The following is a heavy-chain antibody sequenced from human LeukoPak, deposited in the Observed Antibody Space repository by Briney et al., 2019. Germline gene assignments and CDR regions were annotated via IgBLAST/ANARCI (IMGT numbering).Heavy chain of an antibody. Sequence: SETLSPTCTVARGSISSGNYYWRWIRQHPVKGLEWIGYIYFSGSTYYNPSLKSRVTISVDTSMNQFSLKLSSVTAADTAVYYCARDSTVTAGIDCWGQGTLVTVSS. D-gene: IGHD4-17*01. V-gene: IGHV4-31*03. CDR2: IYFSGST. J-gene: IGHJ4*02. CDR1: RGSISSGNYY. CDR3: ARDSTVTAGIDC.